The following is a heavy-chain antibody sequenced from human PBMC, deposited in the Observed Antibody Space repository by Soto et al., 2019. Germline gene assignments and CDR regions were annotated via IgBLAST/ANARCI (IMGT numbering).Heavy chain of an antibody. J-gene: IGHJ4*02. Sequence: QVQLVQSGAEAKKPGASVKVSCKASSYMFPSYYISWVRQAPGQGLEWMGWISAYNANTNYAQKLQGRVTMTTDKYTSTAYMELRSLRSDDTAVYYCARDLPPSDYWGQGTLVTVSS. D-gene: IGHD2-2*01. CDR1: SYMFPSYY. CDR2: ISAYNANT. CDR3: ARDLPPSDY. V-gene: IGHV1-18*01.